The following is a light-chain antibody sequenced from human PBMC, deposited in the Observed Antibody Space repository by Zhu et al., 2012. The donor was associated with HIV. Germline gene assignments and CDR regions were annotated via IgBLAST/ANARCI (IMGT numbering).Light chain of an antibody. CDR3: QHLTLYPT. CDR1: QGISNH. J-gene: IGKJ4*01. Sequence: DIHLTQSPSFLSAPVGDRVTITCRASQGISNHLAWYHQKAGKAPKLLIYGASILQSGVPSRFSGSGSGTEFTLTISTLQPEDFATYFCQHLTLYPTFGGGSKVEIK. V-gene: IGKV1-9*01. CDR2: GAS.